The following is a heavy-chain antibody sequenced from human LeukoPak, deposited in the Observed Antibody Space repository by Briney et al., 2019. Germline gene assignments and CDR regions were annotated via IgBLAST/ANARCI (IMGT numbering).Heavy chain of an antibody. CDR1: GGTFSSYA. CDR2: IIPIFGAA. Sequence: SVKVSCKASGGTFSSYAISWVRQAPGQGLEWMGGIIPIFGAANYAQKFQGRVTMTEDTSTDTAYMELSSLRSEDTAVYYCATALLWFGELSAPPGYWGQGTLVTVSS. J-gene: IGHJ4*02. CDR3: ATALLWFGELSAPPGY. V-gene: IGHV1-69*06. D-gene: IGHD3-10*01.